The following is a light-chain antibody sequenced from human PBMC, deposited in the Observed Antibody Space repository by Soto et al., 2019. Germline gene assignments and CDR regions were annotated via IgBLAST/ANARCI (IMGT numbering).Light chain of an antibody. CDR2: DTS. Sequence: DIVVTQSPATLSASPGERVTLYCRASQFVSSRLAWYQQRPGQVPRLRIDDTSTSAPGISARFSGSGSGTEFTLTISSLQSEDVAVYYCQEYIQWPPGMLGPGTTVDIK. J-gene: IGKJ1*01. V-gene: IGKV3-15*01. CDR3: QEYIQWPPGM. CDR1: QFVSSR.